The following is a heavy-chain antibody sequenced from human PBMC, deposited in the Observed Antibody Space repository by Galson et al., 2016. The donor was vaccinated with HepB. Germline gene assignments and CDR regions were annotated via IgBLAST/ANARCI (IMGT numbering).Heavy chain of an antibody. V-gene: IGHV4-59*01. D-gene: IGHD4-17*01. J-gene: IGHJ4*02. CDR2: ILSSGST. CDR3: ARHQKLYGDFRLTSYFDY. CDR1: GGSISSYY. Sequence: ETLSLTCTVSGGSISSYYWSWIRQPPGKGLEWIGQILSSGSTNLNPILKSRVTISVDTSKNQFSLKLSSVTAADTAVYYCARHQKLYGDFRLTSYFDYWGQGTLVTVSS.